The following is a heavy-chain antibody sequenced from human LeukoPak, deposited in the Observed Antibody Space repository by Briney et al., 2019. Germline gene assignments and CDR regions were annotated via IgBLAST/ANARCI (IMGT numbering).Heavy chain of an antibody. J-gene: IGHJ4*02. D-gene: IGHD6-19*01. CDR2: IKHDGGET. V-gene: IGHV3-7*01. CDR1: GFTFSSYG. Sequence: PGGSLRLSCAASGFTFSSYGMHWVRQAPGKGLEWVANIKHDGGETYYVESVRGRFTISRDNAKNAVFLQMNRLRDEDTAVYYCTRSGIYSSAWSDYWGQGTLISVSS. CDR3: TRSGIYSSAWSDY.